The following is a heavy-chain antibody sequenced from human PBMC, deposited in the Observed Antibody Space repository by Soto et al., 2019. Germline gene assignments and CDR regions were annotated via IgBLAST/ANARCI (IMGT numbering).Heavy chain of an antibody. V-gene: IGHV3-21*01. CDR2: ISSNANNI. J-gene: IGHJ4*02. Sequence: GSLRLSCAASGIRFSNYTMNWFRQPPGKGLEWVSSISSNANNIYYSDSVKGRFTISRDNAKSSVYLQMNSLRAEDTALYYCARGLIAAAGRATDYWGQGTLVTVSS. D-gene: IGHD6-13*01. CDR1: GIRFSNYT. CDR3: ARGLIAAAGRATDY.